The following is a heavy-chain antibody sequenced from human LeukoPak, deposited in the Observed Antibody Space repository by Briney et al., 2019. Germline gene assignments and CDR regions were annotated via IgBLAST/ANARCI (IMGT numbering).Heavy chain of an antibody. Sequence: GGSLRLSCSASGLSFSSYSMNWGRTAAGKCLEWVSSISSISNYIYYADSVKGRFTISRDNAKNSLYLQMNSLRAEDTAVYYCARDISVEYYDFWSGYRLPLFDYWGQGTLVTVSS. CDR1: GLSFSSYS. D-gene: IGHD3-3*01. V-gene: IGHV3-21*01. CDR3: ARDISVEYYDFWSGYRLPLFDY. J-gene: IGHJ4*02. CDR2: ISSISNYI.